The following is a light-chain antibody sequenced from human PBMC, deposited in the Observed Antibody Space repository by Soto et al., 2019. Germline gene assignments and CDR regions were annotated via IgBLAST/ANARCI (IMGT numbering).Light chain of an antibody. CDR3: QQYGSSGT. CDR1: QSVSNNY. J-gene: IGKJ1*01. Sequence: EIVLTQSPGTLSLSPVERATLSGMASQSVSNNYLAWYQQKPGQAPRLLTYGASNRATGIPDRFSGSGSGTDFTLTISRLEPEDFAVYYCQQYGSSGTFGQGTKVDIK. V-gene: IGKV3-20*01. CDR2: GAS.